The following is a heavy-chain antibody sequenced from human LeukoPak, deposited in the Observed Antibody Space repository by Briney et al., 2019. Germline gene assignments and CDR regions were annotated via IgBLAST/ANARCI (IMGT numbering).Heavy chain of an antibody. J-gene: IGHJ5*02. D-gene: IGHD3-22*01. V-gene: IGHV4-4*07. CDR2: FYTSGSA. CDR3: ARDYDSSGYYHGWFDP. Sequence: MTSETLSLTCTVSGGSISSYSWGWFRQPAGKGLEWIGRFYTSGSANYNPSLKSRVTVSVDTSKNQFSLKLSSVTAADTAVYYCARDYDSSGYYHGWFDPWGQGTLVTVSS. CDR1: GGSISSYS.